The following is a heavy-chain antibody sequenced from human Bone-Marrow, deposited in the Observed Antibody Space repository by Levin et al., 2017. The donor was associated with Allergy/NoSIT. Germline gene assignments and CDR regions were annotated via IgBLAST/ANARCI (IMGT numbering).Heavy chain of an antibody. Sequence: ASVKVSCKASGYTFTGYYMHWVRQAPGQGLEWMGWINPNSGGTNYAQKFQGRVTMTRDTSISTAYMELSRLRSDDTAVYYCAIYDYVWGSAFDYWGQGTLVTVSS. V-gene: IGHV1-2*02. J-gene: IGHJ4*02. D-gene: IGHD3-16*01. CDR3: AIYDYVWGSAFDY. CDR2: INPNSGGT. CDR1: GYTFTGYY.